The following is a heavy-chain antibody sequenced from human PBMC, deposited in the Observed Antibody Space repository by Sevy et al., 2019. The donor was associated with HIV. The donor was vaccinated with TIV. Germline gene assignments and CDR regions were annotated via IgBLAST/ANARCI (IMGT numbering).Heavy chain of an antibody. CDR2: IKQDGSER. V-gene: IGHV3-7*01. Sequence: GGSLRLSCAASGFTFNSYWLNWVRQAPGKGLEWVANIKQDGSERYYVDSVKGRFTISRDNAKNSLYLQMNSLRAEDTAVYYCARGSFCSSASCYSGGYHYWGQGTLVTVSS. J-gene: IGHJ4*02. D-gene: IGHD2-2*01. CDR1: GFTFNSYW. CDR3: ARGSFCSSASCYSGGYHY.